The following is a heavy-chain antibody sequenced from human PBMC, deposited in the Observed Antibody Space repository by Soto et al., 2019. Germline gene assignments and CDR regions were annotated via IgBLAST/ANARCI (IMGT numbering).Heavy chain of an antibody. CDR3: AARHFWSGPWTQRRLDY. Sequence: GAPYPPLAVFGDCLHSRHWWWWGRQPPGEGLEWIGQISHSGSTNYNPSLTSRVTISVDKSKNHFSLKLTSVTAADTAVYYCAARHFWSGPWTQRRLDYWGQGTLVTVSS. CDR2: ISHSGST. D-gene: IGHD3-3*02. J-gene: IGHJ4*02. V-gene: IGHV4-4*02. CDR1: GDCLHSRHW.